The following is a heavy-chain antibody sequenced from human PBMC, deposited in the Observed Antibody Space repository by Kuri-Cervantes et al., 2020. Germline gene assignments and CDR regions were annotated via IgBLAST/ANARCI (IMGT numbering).Heavy chain of an antibody. CDR3: ARAGRDRDYYYCMDV. CDR1: GGSISRGGYY. J-gene: IGHJ6*02. D-gene: IGHD3-10*01. V-gene: IGHV4-61*08. CDR2: IYYSGST. Sequence: SETLSLTCTVSGGSISRGGYYWNWIRQPPGKGLEWIGYIYYSGSTNYNPSLKSRLAISVDTSKNQFSLKLRSVTAADTAVYYCARAGRDRDYYYCMDVWGQGTTVTVSS.